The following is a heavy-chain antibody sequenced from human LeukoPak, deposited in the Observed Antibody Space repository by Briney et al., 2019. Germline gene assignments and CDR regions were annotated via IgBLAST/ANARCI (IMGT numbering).Heavy chain of an antibody. Sequence: GGSLRLSCAASGFTFSSYGMSWVRQAPGKGLEWVSAISGSGGSTYYADSRKGRFTISRDNSKNTLYLQMNSLRVDDTAVYYCAKDPPASSGWFVLHYWGQGTLVTVSS. CDR2: ISGSGGST. V-gene: IGHV3-23*01. CDR3: AKDPPASSGWFVLHY. J-gene: IGHJ4*02. D-gene: IGHD6-19*01. CDR1: GFTFSSYG.